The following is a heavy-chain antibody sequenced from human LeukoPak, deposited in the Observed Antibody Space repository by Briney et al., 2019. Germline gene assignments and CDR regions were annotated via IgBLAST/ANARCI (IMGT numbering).Heavy chain of an antibody. D-gene: IGHD1-26*01. Sequence: SETLSLTCAVYGGSFRGYYWSWIRQPPGKGLEWIGEINHSGSTNYNPSLKSRVTISVDTSKNQFSLKLSSVTAADTAVYYCASRKRYSGSHNDYWGQGTLVTVSS. CDR1: GGSFRGYY. CDR3: ASRKRYSGSHNDY. CDR2: INHSGST. J-gene: IGHJ4*02. V-gene: IGHV4-34*01.